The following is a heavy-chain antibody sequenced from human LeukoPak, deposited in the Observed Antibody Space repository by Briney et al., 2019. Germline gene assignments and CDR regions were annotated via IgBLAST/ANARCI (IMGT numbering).Heavy chain of an antibody. CDR2: ISSSSSYI. CDR3: ARGPSGSGWYTFDY. J-gene: IGHJ4*02. Sequence: GGSLRLSCAASGFTFSSYSMNWVRQAPGKGLEWVSSISSSSSYIYYADSVKGRVTISRDNAKNSLYLQMNSLRAEDTAVYYCARGPSGSGWYTFDYWGQGTLVTVSS. CDR1: GFTFSSYS. D-gene: IGHD6-19*01. V-gene: IGHV3-21*01.